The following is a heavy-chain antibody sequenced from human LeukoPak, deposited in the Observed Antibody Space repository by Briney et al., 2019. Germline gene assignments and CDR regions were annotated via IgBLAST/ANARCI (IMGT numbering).Heavy chain of an antibody. CDR2: IYYSGST. J-gene: IGHJ4*02. D-gene: IGHD2-2*01. CDR3: ARVGTSYRYYYFDY. V-gene: IGHV4-59*01. Sequence: PSETLSLTCTVSGGSISSYYWSWIRQPPGKGLEWIGYIYYSGSTNYNPSLKSRVTVSVDTSKNQFSLKLSSVTAADTAVYYCARVGTSYRYYYFDYWGQGTLVTVSS. CDR1: GGSISSYY.